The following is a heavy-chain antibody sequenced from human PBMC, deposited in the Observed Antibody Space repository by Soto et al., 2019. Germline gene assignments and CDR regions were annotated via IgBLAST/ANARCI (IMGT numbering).Heavy chain of an antibody. CDR3: ARALREGLPIYYFDS. Sequence: QVTLKESGPVLVKPTETLTLTCTVSGFSLSKARMGVSWIRQPPGKALEWLAHIFWNDERSYNTSLKSRLTSSRDTSKRRVVPTMTNVDPVDTATYFCARALREGLPIYYFDSWGQGTLVTVSS. V-gene: IGHV2-26*01. J-gene: IGHJ4*02. CDR1: GFSLSKARMG. D-gene: IGHD1-26*01. CDR2: IFWNDER.